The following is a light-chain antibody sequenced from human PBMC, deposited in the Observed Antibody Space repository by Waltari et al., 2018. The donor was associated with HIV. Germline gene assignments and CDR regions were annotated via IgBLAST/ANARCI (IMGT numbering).Light chain of an antibody. CDR3: MQTTQFPLT. CDR1: QSLVRSDGDSY. V-gene: IGKV2-24*01. CDR2: KTS. J-gene: IGKJ4*01. Sequence: DIVMTQTPHSSPVTLGQPPSISCRSSQSLVRSDGDSYLSWLHQRPGQPPRVLIYKTSHRFSGVPDRFSGSGAGTDFTLTIIRVEAEDVGIYYCMQTTQFPLTFGGGTKVEIK.